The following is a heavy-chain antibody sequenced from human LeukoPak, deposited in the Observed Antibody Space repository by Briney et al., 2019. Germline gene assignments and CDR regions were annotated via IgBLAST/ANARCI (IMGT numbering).Heavy chain of an antibody. CDR3: ARGSESYSSSWDVDY. V-gene: IGHV1-2*02. Sequence: GASVKVSCKASGYTFTGYYMHWVRQAPGQGLEWMGWINPNSGGTNYAQKFQGRVTMTRDTSISTAYMELSRLRSDDTAVYYCARGSESYSSSWDVDYWGQGTLVTVSS. CDR1: GYTFTGYY. D-gene: IGHD6-13*01. CDR2: INPNSGGT. J-gene: IGHJ4*02.